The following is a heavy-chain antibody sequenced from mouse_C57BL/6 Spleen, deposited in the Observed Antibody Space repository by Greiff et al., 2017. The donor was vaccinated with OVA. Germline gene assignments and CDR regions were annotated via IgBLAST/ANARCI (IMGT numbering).Heavy chain of an antibody. CDR2: ISSGSSTI. D-gene: IGHD2-1*01. Sequence: EVKLVESGGGLVKPGGSLKLSCAASGFTFSDYGMHWVRQAPEKGLEWVAYISSGSSTIYYADTVKGRFTISRDNAKNTLFLQMTSLRSEDTAMYYCARSSYYGNTAGFAYWGQGTLVTVSA. V-gene: IGHV5-17*01. J-gene: IGHJ3*01. CDR1: GFTFSDYG. CDR3: ARSSYYGNTAGFAY.